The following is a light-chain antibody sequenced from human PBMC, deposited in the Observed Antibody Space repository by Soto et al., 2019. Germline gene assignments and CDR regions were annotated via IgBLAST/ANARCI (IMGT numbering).Light chain of an antibody. CDR2: GAS. CDR1: QSVSSRF. J-gene: IGKJ2*01. Sequence: EFLFWQCPGTLTLSPGVRATLYCSATQSVSSRFLAWYQQKPGQAPRLLMYGASSRATGIPDRFSGTGSGTDFTLTISRLEPEDFAVYYCQQYGSSPYTVGLGTKVDIK. V-gene: IGKV3-20*01. CDR3: QQYGSSPYT.